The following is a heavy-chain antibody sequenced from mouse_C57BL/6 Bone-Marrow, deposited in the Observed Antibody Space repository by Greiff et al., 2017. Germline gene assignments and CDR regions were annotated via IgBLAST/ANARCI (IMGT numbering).Heavy chain of an antibody. V-gene: IGHV1-4*01. D-gene: IGHD2-5*01. CDR2: INPSSGYT. CDR3: SVGDSTYYFDY. J-gene: IGHJ2*01. Sequence: QVQLQQSGAELARPGASVKMSCKASGYTFTSYTMHWVKQRPGQGLEWIGYINPSSGYTKYNQKFKDKATLTADKSSSTAYMQLSRLTSEDSAVYYCSVGDSTYYFDYWGQGTTLTVSS. CDR1: GYTFTSYT.